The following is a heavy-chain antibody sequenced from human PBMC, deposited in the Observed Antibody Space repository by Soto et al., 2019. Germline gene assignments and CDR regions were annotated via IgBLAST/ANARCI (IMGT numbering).Heavy chain of an antibody. CDR1: GGSISSSNW. CDR2: IYHSGST. Sequence: QVQLQESGPGLVKPSGTLSLTCAVSGGSISSSNWWSWVRQPPGKGLEWIGEIYHSGSTNYNPSPKSRVTISVDKSKTQFSLKLSSVTAADTAVYYCARGLLLWFGSSYMDYWGQGTLFTVSS. D-gene: IGHD3-10*01. J-gene: IGHJ4*02. V-gene: IGHV4-4*02. CDR3: ARGLLLWFGSSYMDY.